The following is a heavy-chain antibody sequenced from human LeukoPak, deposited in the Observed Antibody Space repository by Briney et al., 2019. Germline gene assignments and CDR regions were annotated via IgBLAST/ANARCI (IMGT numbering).Heavy chain of an antibody. J-gene: IGHJ6*03. CDR3: ARDPGTITTFYYYYYMDV. D-gene: IGHD4-11*01. Sequence: PGGSLRLSCAASGFTFSSYAMSWVRQAPGKGLEWVSAISGSGGSTYYADSVKGRFTISRDNAKNTLYLQMNSLRAEDTAVYYCARDPGTITTFYYYYYMDVWGKGTTVTVSS. CDR1: GFTFSSYA. V-gene: IGHV3-23*01. CDR2: ISGSGGST.